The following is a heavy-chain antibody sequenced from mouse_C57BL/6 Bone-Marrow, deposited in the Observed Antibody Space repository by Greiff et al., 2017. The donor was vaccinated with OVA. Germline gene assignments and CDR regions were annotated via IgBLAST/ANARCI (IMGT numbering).Heavy chain of an antibody. CDR2: ISYDGSN. J-gene: IGHJ3*01. Sequence: EVQLQESGPGLVKPSQSLSLTCSVTGYSITSGYYWNWIRQFPGNKLEWMGYISYDGSNNYNPSLKNRISITRDTSKNQFFLKLNSVTTEDTATYYCARYGYDMGFAYWGQGTLVTVSA. V-gene: IGHV3-6*01. D-gene: IGHD2-2*01. CDR3: ARYGYDMGFAY. CDR1: GYSITSGYY.